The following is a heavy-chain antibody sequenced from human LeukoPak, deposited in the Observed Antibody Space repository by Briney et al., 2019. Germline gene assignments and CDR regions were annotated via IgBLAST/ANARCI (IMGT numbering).Heavy chain of an antibody. D-gene: IGHD4-17*01. CDR2: IKQDGSEK. CDR3: AKGRSGDYSSLDY. CDR1: GFTFSSYW. Sequence: PGGSLRLSCAASGFTFSSYWMSWVRQAPGKGLEWVANIKQDGSEKYYVDSVKGRFTISRDNAKNSLYLQMNSLRAEDTAVYYCAKGRSGDYSSLDYWGQGTLVTVSS. J-gene: IGHJ4*02. V-gene: IGHV3-7*01.